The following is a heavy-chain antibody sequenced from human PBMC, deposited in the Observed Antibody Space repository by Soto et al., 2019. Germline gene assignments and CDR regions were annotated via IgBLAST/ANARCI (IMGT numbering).Heavy chain of an antibody. CDR3: VSHSGIYGSGSYYYYYGMDV. CDR2: ISSSGSTI. D-gene: IGHD3-10*01. J-gene: IGHJ6*02. Sequence: GGSLRLSCAASGFTFSSYEMNWVRQAPGKGLEWVSYISSSGSTIYYADSVKGRFTISRDNAKNSLYLQMNSLRAEDTAVYYCVSHSGIYGSGSYYYYYGMDVWGQGTTVTVSS. V-gene: IGHV3-48*03. CDR1: GFTFSSYE.